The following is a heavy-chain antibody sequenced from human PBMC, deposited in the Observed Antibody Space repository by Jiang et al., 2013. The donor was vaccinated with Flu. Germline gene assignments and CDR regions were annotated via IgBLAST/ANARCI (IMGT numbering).Heavy chain of an antibody. CDR3: ARAGIDYDSSGYYYVGNYFDY. Sequence: GASVNNYYWSWIRQPAGKGLEWIGRIYTTGSTNYNPSLKSRVTMSVDTSKNQFSLKLSSVTAADTAVYYCARAGIDYDSSGYYYVGNYFDYWGQGTLVTVSS. V-gene: IGHV4-4*07. D-gene: IGHD3-22*01. CDR1: GASVNNYY. J-gene: IGHJ4*02. CDR2: IYTTGST.